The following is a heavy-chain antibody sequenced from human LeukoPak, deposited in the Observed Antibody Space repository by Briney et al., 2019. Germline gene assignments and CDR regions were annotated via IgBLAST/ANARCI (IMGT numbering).Heavy chain of an antibody. CDR2: INSDGSST. Sequence: GGSLRLSCAASRFTFSTYWMHWVRQAPGKGLVWVSRINSDGSSTSYADSVKGRFTISRDNAKNTLYLQMNSLRAEDTAVYYCARDRYYYGSGGFDYWGQGTLVTVSS. V-gene: IGHV3-74*01. D-gene: IGHD3-10*01. CDR3: ARDRYYYGSGGFDY. CDR1: RFTFSTYW. J-gene: IGHJ4*02.